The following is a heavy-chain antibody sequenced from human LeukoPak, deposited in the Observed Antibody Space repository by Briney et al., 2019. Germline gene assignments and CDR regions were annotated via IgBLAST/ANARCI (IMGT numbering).Heavy chain of an antibody. J-gene: IGHJ4*02. D-gene: IGHD4-4*01. CDR2: IYYSGST. CDR3: ARDVTHGYFDY. Sequence: SETLSLTCTVSGGSISSGGYSWSWIRQHPGKGLEWIGYIYYSGSTYYNPSLKSRVTILVDTSKNQFSLKLSSVTAADTAVYYCARDVTHGYFDYWGQGTLVTVSS. CDR1: GGSISSGGYS. V-gene: IGHV4-31*03.